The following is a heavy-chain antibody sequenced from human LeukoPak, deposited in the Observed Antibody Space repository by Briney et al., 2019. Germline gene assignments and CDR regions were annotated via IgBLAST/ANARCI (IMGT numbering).Heavy chain of an antibody. Sequence: PSETLSLTCAVSGGSISSSNWWSWVRQPPGKGLEWIGEIYHSGITNYNPSLKSRVTRSVDKSKNQFALRLTSVTAADTAVYYCARAFDCGGDCSDYWGQGTLVTVSS. CDR1: GGSISSSNW. J-gene: IGHJ4*02. D-gene: IGHD2-21*01. V-gene: IGHV4-4*02. CDR3: ARAFDCGGDCSDY. CDR2: IYHSGIT.